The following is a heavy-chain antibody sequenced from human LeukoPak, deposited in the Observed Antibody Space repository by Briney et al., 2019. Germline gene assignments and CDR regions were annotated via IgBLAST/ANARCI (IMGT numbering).Heavy chain of an antibody. J-gene: IGHJ6*03. CDR2: INSISTYT. V-gene: IGHV3-21*01. CDR3: ARLVTGTTRYYYMDV. D-gene: IGHD1-1*01. Sequence: GGSLRLSCAASGFTFDDYAMHWVRQAPGKGLEWVSSINSISTYTYYADSVKGRFTISRDNAKNSLYLQMNSLRAEDTAVFYCARLVTGTTRYYYMDVWGKGTTVAVSS. CDR1: GFTFDDYA.